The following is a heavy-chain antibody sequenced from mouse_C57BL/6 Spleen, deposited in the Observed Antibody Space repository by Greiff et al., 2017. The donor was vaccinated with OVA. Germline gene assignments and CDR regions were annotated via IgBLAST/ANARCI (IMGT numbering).Heavy chain of an antibody. J-gene: IGHJ3*01. CDR1: GYSITSGYY. CDR2: IRYDGSN. CDR3: AREYDYDVGGFAY. V-gene: IGHV3-6*01. D-gene: IGHD2-4*01. Sequence: EVQLQQSGPGLVKPSQSLSLTCSVTGYSITSGYYWNWIRQFPGNKLEWMGYIRYDGSNNYNPSLKNRISITRDTSKNQFFLKLNSVTTEDTATYYCAREYDYDVGGFAYWGQGTLVTVSA.